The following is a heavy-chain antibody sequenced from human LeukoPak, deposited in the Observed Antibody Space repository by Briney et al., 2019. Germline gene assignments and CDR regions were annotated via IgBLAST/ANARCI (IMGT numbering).Heavy chain of an antibody. CDR3: AKPGIAVAGPDY. V-gene: IGHV3-15*01. CDR2: IKSKVNGGTA. Sequence: GGSLRLSCAASGFTFSDPWMSWVRQAPGKGLEWVGRIKSKVNGGTADYAAPVKGRFTISRDNSKNTLYLQMNSLRAEDTAVYYCAKPGIAVAGPDYWGQGTLVTVSS. J-gene: IGHJ4*02. D-gene: IGHD6-19*01. CDR1: GFTFSDPW.